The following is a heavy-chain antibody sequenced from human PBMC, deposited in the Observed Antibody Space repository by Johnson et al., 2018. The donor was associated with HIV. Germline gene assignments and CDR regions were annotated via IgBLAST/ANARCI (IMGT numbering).Heavy chain of an antibody. J-gene: IGHJ3*02. Sequence: QVQLVESGGGVVQPGGSLRLSCAASGFTFSSYGMHWVRQAPGKGLEWVSFIRFDGSDKYYADFVKGRFTISRDNAKNSLYLQMNSLRAEDTAVYYCATDIVVVLAVTGTGAAFDIWGQGTMVTVSS. CDR1: GFTFSSYG. V-gene: IGHV3-30*02. CDR3: ATDIVVVLAVTGTGAAFDI. D-gene: IGHD2-15*01. CDR2: IRFDGSDK.